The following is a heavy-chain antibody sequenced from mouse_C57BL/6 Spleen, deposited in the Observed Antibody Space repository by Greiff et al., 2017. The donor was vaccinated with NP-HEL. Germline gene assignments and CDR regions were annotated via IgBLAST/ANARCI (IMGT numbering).Heavy chain of an antibody. Sequence: QVQLQQSGPELVKPGASVKISCKASGYAFSSSWMNWVKQRPGKGLEWIGRIYPGAGDTNYNGKFKGKATLTADKSSSTAYMQLSSLTSEDSAVYFCARSGLLPHYYAMDYWGQGTSVTVSS. CDR2: IYPGAGDT. V-gene: IGHV1-82*01. CDR3: ARSGLLPHYYAMDY. D-gene: IGHD2-3*01. CDR1: GYAFSSSW. J-gene: IGHJ4*01.